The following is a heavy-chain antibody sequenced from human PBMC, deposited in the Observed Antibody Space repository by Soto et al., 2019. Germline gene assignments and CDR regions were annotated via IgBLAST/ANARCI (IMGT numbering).Heavy chain of an antibody. CDR1: GYSFTSYW. J-gene: IGHJ4*02. CDR3: ARGGYSYGFTRYYFDY. D-gene: IGHD5-18*01. Sequence: GESLKISCKGSGYSFTSYWIGWVRQMPGKGLEWMGIIYPGDSDTRYSPSFQGQVTISADKSISTAYLQWSSLKASDTAMYYCARGGYSYGFTRYYFDYWGQGTLVTSPQ. CDR2: IYPGDSDT. V-gene: IGHV5-51*01.